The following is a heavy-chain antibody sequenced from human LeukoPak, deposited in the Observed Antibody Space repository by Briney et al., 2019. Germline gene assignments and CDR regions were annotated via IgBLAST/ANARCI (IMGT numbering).Heavy chain of an antibody. V-gene: IGHV1-2*02. D-gene: IGHD6-13*01. CDR1: GYTFTGSY. Sequence: ASVKVSCKASGYTFTGSYMHWVRQAPGQGLEWMGWINPNSGGTNYAQKFQGRVTMTRDTSISTAYMELSRLRSDDTAVYYCARVEAAGTAEYFQHWGQGTLVTVSS. CDR3: ARVEAAGTAEYFQH. CDR2: INPNSGGT. J-gene: IGHJ1*01.